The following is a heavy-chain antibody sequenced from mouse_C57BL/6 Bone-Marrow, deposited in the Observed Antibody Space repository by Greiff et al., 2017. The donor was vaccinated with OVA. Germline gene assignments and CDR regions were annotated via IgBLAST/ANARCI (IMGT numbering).Heavy chain of an antibody. Sequence: EVHLVESGGDLVKPGGSLKLSCAASGFTFSSYGMSWVRQTPDKRLEWVATISSGGSYTYYPDSVKGRFTISRDNAKNTLYLQMSSLKSEDTAMYYCARQRYYGSRFAYWGQGTLVTVSA. CDR1: GFTFSSYG. V-gene: IGHV5-6*01. CDR3: ARQRYYGSRFAY. D-gene: IGHD1-1*01. J-gene: IGHJ3*01. CDR2: ISSGGSYT.